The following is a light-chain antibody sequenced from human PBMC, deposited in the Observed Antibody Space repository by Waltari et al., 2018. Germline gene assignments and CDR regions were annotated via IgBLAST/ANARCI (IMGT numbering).Light chain of an antibody. CDR1: SSDVVGYNY. J-gene: IGLJ3*02. CDR2: DVS. V-gene: IGLV2-11*01. Sequence: QSALTQPRSVSGSPGQSVTISCTGTSSDVVGYNYVSWYQQHPGKVPKLMIYDVSQRPSGIPDRFSGSKSGNTASLTISGLQAEDEADYYCCSYGGSYTWVFGGGTRLTVL. CDR3: CSYGGSYTWV.